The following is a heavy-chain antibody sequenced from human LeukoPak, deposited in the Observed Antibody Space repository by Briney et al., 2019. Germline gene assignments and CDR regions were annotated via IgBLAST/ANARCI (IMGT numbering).Heavy chain of an antibody. J-gene: IGHJ4*02. CDR1: GGSISSYY. V-gene: IGHV4-59*12. CDR2: IYYSGST. D-gene: IGHD2-15*01. Sequence: SETLSLTCTVSGGSISSYYWSWIRQPPGKGLEWIGYIYYSGSTYYNPSLKSRVTISVDTSKDQFSLKLNSVTAADTAVYYCARLAAKTVDYWGQGTLVTVSS. CDR3: ARLAAKTVDY.